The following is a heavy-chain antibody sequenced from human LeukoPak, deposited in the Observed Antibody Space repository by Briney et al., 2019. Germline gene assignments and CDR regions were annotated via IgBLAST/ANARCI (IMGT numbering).Heavy chain of an antibody. Sequence: GGSLRLSCAASGFTVSSNYMSWVRQAPGKGLEWVSVIYSGGSTYYADSVKGRFTISRDNAKNSLYLQMNSLRAEDTAVYYCARDPIDGWVNWGTSYYYYYMDVWGKGTTVTVSS. CDR1: GFTVSSNY. CDR2: IYSGGST. J-gene: IGHJ6*03. V-gene: IGHV3-53*01. CDR3: ARDPIDGWVNWGTSYYYYYMDV. D-gene: IGHD7-27*01.